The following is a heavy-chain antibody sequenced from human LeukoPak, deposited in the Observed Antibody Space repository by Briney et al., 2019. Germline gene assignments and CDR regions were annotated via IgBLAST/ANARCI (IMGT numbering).Heavy chain of an antibody. CDR1: GYTFSGYY. V-gene: IGHV1-2*02. J-gene: IGHJ5*02. CDR2: INPNSGGT. D-gene: IGHD2-15*01. Sequence: ASVKVSGKASGYTFSGYYMHWVRQAPGQGLEWMGWINPNSGGTHYAPKFQDRVTMTRDTSISTAYMELSSLRFDDTAVYSCARGAVVAAAIINWFDPWGQGTLVTVSS. CDR3: ARGAVVAAAIINWFDP.